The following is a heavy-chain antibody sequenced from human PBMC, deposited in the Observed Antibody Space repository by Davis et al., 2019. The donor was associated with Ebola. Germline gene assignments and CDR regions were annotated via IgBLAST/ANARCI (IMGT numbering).Heavy chain of an antibody. D-gene: IGHD4-17*01. CDR1: GFTFSSYA. J-gene: IGHJ6*02. Sequence: GESLKISCAASGFTFSSYAMSWVRQAPGKGLEWVSAISGSGGSTYYADSVKGRFTISRDNSKNTLYLQMNSLRAEDTAVYYCAKDEGAVTTHYYGMDVWGQGTTVTVSS. V-gene: IGHV3-23*01. CDR3: AKDEGAVTTHYYGMDV. CDR2: ISGSGGST.